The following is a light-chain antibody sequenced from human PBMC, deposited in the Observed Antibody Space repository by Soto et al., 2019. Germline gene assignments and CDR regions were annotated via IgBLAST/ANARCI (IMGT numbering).Light chain of an antibody. CDR1: QSVSSSS. J-gene: IGKJ2*01. Sequence: EIVLTQSPGTLSLSPGERATLSCRASQSVSSSSLAWFQQKPGQAPRLLIYDASSRATGIPDRFSGSGSVTDFTLTISRLEPEDFAVYYCQQYVSSPPYTFGQGTKLESK. CDR2: DAS. CDR3: QQYVSSPPYT. V-gene: IGKV3-20*01.